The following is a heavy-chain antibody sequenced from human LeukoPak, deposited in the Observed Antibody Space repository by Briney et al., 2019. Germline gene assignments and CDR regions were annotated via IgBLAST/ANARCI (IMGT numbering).Heavy chain of an antibody. CDR2: INHNGNVN. D-gene: IGHD2/OR15-2a*01. Sequence: GGSLRLSCAASGFTFSSYWMNWARQAPGKGLEWVASINHNGNVNYYVDSVKGRFTISRDNAKNSLYLQMSNLRAEDTAVYYCARDVILDYWGQGTLVTVSS. CDR1: GFTFSSYW. CDR3: ARDVILDY. J-gene: IGHJ4*02. V-gene: IGHV3-7*03.